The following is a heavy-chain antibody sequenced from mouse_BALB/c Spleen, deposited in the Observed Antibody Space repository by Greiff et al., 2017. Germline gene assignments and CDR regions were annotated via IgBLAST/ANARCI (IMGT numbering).Heavy chain of an antibody. J-gene: IGHJ3*01. V-gene: IGHV3-2*02. Sequence: EVMLVESGPGLVKPSQSLSLTCTVTGYSITSDYAWNWIRQFPGNKLEWMGYISYSGSTSYNPSLKSRISITRDTSKNQFFLQLNSVTTEDTATYYCARGVSNWEWFAYWGQGTLVTVSA. CDR2: ISYSGST. D-gene: IGHD4-1*01. CDR1: GYSITSDYA. CDR3: ARGVSNWEWFAY.